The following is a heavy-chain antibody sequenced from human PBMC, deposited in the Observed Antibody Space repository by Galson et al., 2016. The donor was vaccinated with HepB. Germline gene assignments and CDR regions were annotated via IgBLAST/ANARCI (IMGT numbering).Heavy chain of an antibody. CDR1: GFTFTTYE. Sequence: SLRLSCAASGFTFTTYEMNWVRQAPGKGLEWVSYISSSGIAKYYADSVKGRFTISRDNAKNSLYLQMNSLRAEDTAVYYCARVGGTAAMFAFDVWGQGTMVTVSS. V-gene: IGHV3-48*03. CDR2: ISSSGIAK. J-gene: IGHJ3*01. CDR3: ARVGGTAAMFAFDV. D-gene: IGHD2-2*01.